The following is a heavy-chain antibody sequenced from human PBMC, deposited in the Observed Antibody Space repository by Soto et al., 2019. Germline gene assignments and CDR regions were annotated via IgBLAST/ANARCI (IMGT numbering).Heavy chain of an antibody. Sequence: EVQLLESGGGLVQPGGSLRLSCAASGFTFSSYAMSWVRQAPGQGLEWVSAISGSGGSTYYADSVKGRFTISRDNSKNTLYLPMNSLRAEDTAVYYCAKYRCSTSCYRSFDYWVQGTLVTVSS. CDR2: ISGSGGST. J-gene: IGHJ4*02. D-gene: IGHD2-2*02. V-gene: IGHV3-23*01. CDR1: GFTFSSYA. CDR3: AKYRCSTSCYRSFDY.